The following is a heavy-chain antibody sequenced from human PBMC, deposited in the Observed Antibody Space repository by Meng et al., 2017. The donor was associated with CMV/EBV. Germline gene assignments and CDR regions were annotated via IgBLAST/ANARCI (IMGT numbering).Heavy chain of an antibody. J-gene: IGHJ3*02. CDR3: AREYCSSTSCYSDAFDI. CDR2: INNSGST. D-gene: IGHD2-2*01. V-gene: IGHV4-34*01. CDR1: GGSFSGYY. Sequence: SETLSLTCAVYGGSFSGYYWSWIRQPPGKGLEWIGEINNSGSTNYNPSLKSRVTISVDTSKNQFSLKLSSVTAADTAVYYCAREYCSSTSCYSDAFDIWGQGTMVTVSS.